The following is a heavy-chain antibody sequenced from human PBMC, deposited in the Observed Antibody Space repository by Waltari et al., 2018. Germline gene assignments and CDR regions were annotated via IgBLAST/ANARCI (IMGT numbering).Heavy chain of an antibody. CDR3: ARERNRRMDRGSSSWYSRWFDP. CDR1: GFTFSSYG. Sequence: QVQLVESGGGVVQPGSSLRLSCAASGFTFSSYGMHWVRQALCQGLEWVAVIWYDGSNKYYADSVKGRFTISRDNSKNTLYLQMNSLRAEDTAVYYCARERNRRMDRGSSSWYSRWFDPWGQGTLVTVSS. J-gene: IGHJ5*02. V-gene: IGHV3-33*01. D-gene: IGHD6-13*01. CDR2: IWYDGSNK.